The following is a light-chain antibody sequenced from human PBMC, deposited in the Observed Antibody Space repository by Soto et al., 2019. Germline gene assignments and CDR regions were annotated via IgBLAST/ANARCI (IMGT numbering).Light chain of an antibody. V-gene: IGLV2-14*01. CDR1: SSDVGAYNY. Sequence: QSALTQPASVSGSPGQSITISCTGTSSDVGAYNYDSWYQQYPGEAPKVIIYDDSHRPAGVSNRFSGSKSGNTASLTISCLQTQDEADYYCSSYTSATTDVFGTGTKVTVL. J-gene: IGLJ1*01. CDR2: DDS. CDR3: SSYTSATTDV.